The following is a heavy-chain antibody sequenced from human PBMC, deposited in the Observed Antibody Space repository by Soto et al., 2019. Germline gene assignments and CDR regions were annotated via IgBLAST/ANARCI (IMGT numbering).Heavy chain of an antibody. Sequence: GGSLRLSCAASGFTFSSYSMNWVRQAPGKGLEWVSYISSSSSTIYYADSVKGRFTISRDNAKNSLYLQMNSLRDEDTAVYYCARRQLELHPDQPYYYYYYGMDVWGQGTTFTVSS. V-gene: IGHV3-48*02. D-gene: IGHD1-7*01. J-gene: IGHJ6*02. CDR2: ISSSSSTI. CDR1: GFTFSSYS. CDR3: ARRQLELHPDQPYYYYYYGMDV.